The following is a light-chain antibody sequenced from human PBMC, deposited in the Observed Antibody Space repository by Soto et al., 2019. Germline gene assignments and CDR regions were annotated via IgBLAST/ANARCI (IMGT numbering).Light chain of an antibody. J-gene: IGLJ1*01. CDR2: EVR. CDR1: SSDVGNYNY. Sequence: QSALAQPASVSGSPRQSITISCTGTSSDVGNYNYVSWYQHHPGKAPKVMIYEVRNRPSGVSNRFSGSKSGNTASLTISGLQAEDEADYYCSSYSSTKTRVFGTGTKVTVL. V-gene: IGLV2-14*01. CDR3: SSYSSTKTRV.